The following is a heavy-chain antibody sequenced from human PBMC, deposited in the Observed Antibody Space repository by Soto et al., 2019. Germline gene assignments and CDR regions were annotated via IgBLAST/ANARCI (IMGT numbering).Heavy chain of an antibody. CDR2: IYYSGST. Sequence: SETLSLTCTVSGGSISSGGYYWSWIRQHPGKGLEWIEYIYYSGSTYYNPSLKSRVTISVDTSKNQCSLKLSSVTAADTAVYYCARADRLVADYWGQGTLVTVSS. J-gene: IGHJ4*02. V-gene: IGHV4-31*03. CDR3: ARADRLVADY. D-gene: IGHD2-2*01. CDR1: GGSISSGGYY.